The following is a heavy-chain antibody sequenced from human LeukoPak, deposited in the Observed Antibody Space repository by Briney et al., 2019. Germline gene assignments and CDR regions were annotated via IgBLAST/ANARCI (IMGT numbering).Heavy chain of an antibody. D-gene: IGHD5-18*01. CDR1: GFTFTAYP. CDR3: AKVNNHGYNDY. V-gene: IGHV3-23*01. Sequence: PGGSLRISCATSGFTFTAYPMAWVRQAPGKGLEWVSSISGSGGRSDYAESVRGRFTISSDSSSNTLYLQTDSLRGDDTAVYYCAKVNNHGYNDYWGQGTLVTVSS. J-gene: IGHJ4*02. CDR2: ISGSGGRS.